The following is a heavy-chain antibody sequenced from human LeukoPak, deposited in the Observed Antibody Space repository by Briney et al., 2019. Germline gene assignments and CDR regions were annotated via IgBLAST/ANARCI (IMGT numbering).Heavy chain of an antibody. CDR3: ARGKLAAQDY. V-gene: IGHV3-74*01. D-gene: IGHD6-6*01. J-gene: IGHJ4*02. CDR1: GFPFSSHW. Sequence: PGGSLRLSCAASGFPFSSHWMHWVRQAPGKGLVWVSRINMDGSSTDYADSVKGRFTISRDNTKNTLFLQMNSLRAEDTAIYYCARGKLAAQDYWGQGTLVTVSS. CDR2: INMDGSST.